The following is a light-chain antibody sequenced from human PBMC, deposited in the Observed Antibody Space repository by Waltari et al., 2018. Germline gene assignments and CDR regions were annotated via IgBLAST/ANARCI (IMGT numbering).Light chain of an antibody. CDR3: NSRDTSGNHVV. Sequence: SSELTQDPAVSVALGQTVRSTCQGDSLRSYYASWYQQKPGQAPVLVIYGKNNRPSGIPDRFSGSTSGNTASLTSSGAHAEDEADYYCNSRDTSGNHVVFGGGTKLTVL. CDR1: SLRSYY. CDR2: GKN. V-gene: IGLV3-19*01. J-gene: IGLJ2*01.